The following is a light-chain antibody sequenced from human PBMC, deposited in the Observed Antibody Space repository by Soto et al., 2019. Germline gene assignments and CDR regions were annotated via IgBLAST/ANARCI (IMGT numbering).Light chain of an antibody. V-gene: IGKV1-5*03. CDR1: QSIISY. J-gene: IGKJ1*01. CDR3: QQYNSWT. CDR2: KAS. Sequence: QLTQSPSSLSASVGDRVTITCRASQSIISYLNWYQQKPGKAPKLLIYKASNLESGVPSRFTGSGSGTEFTLTISSLQPDDFATYYCQQYNSWTFGQGTKVDVK.